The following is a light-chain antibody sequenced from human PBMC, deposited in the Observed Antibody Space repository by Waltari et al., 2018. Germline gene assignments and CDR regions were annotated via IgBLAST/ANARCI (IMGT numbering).Light chain of an antibody. J-gene: IGLJ2*01. V-gene: IGLV2-14*03. CDR2: DVN. CDR3: SSQSTRNGVL. Sequence: QSALTQPASVSGSPGQSITISCTGSSSNVGGDDSVSWYEDHPGQAPNGNIYDVNKRASGVSDRSSGYKSGNTASLTISGPLDEDEATFYCSSQSTRNGVLFGGGTNVTVL. CDR1: SSNVGGDDS.